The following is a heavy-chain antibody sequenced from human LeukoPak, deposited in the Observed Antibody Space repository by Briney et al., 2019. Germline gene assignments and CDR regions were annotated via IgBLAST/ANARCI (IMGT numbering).Heavy chain of an antibody. Sequence: ASVKVSCKASGYTFTTYYMHWVRQAPGQGLGWMGVVNPSGGGTSYSQMFQGRLTMTRDMSTRTVYIELSSLRSEDTAVYYCARGPLRRSGSWFGSNWFDPWGQGTLVTVSS. CDR3: ARGPLRRSGSWFGSNWFDP. CDR2: VNPSGGGT. CDR1: GYTFTTYY. D-gene: IGHD2-15*01. J-gene: IGHJ5*02. V-gene: IGHV1-46*01.